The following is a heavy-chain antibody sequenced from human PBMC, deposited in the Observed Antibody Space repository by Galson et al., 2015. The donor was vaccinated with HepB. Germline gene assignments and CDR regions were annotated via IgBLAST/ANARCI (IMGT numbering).Heavy chain of an antibody. CDR1: GFTFSSYW. J-gene: IGHJ4*02. CDR2: INSDGSST. CDR3: ARHPADYGGNSGY. D-gene: IGHD4-23*01. Sequence: SLRLSCAASGFTFSSYWMHWVRQAPGKGLVWVSRINSDGSSTSYADSVKGRFTISRDNAKNTLYLQMNSLRAEDTAVYYCARHPADYGGNSGYWGQGTLVTVSS. V-gene: IGHV3-74*01.